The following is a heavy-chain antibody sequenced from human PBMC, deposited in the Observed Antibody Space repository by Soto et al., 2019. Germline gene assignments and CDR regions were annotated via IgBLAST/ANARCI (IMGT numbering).Heavy chain of an antibody. CDR3: ANWVEGTMVYFDY. J-gene: IGHJ4*02. CDR2: ISGSGDRT. V-gene: IGHV3-23*01. CDR1: GFTFSNYA. Sequence: GGSLRLSCAASGFTFSNYAMTWARQAPGKGLEWVSSISGSGDRTYYEDSVKGRFTISRDKSKSTLYLKMNSLRAEDTAVYYCANWVEGTMVYFDYRGQGTLVTVSS. D-gene: IGHD2-8*01.